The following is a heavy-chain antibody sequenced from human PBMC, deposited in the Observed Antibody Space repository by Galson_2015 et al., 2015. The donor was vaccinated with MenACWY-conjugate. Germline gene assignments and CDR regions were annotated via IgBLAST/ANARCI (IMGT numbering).Heavy chain of an antibody. V-gene: IGHV3-21*01. CDR1: GFTFSSYS. J-gene: IGHJ4*02. D-gene: IGHD1-26*01. Sequence: SLRLSCAASGFTFSSYSMNWVRQAPGKGLEWVSSISSSSSYIYYADSVKGRFTISRDNAKNSLYLQMNSLRAEDTAVYYCARDAYSGSYSGGARTKDYWGQGTLVTVSS. CDR2: ISSSSSYI. CDR3: ARDAYSGSYSGGARTKDY.